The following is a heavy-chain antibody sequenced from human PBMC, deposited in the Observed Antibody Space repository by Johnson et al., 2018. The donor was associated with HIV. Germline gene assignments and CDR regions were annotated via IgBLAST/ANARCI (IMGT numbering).Heavy chain of an antibody. D-gene: IGHD1-26*01. CDR2: ISYDGSNK. V-gene: IGHV3-30-3*01. J-gene: IGHJ3*01. CDR1: GFTFSSYT. Sequence: VQLVESVGGLVQPGGSLRLSCAASGFTFSSYTMHWVRQAPGKGLEWVAVISYDGSNKYYVDSVKGRFTVSRDNTKNTLYVQMNSLRVEDTAVYYCGRGGGDYYRDGFDLWGQGTVVTVSS. CDR3: GRGGGDYYRDGFDL.